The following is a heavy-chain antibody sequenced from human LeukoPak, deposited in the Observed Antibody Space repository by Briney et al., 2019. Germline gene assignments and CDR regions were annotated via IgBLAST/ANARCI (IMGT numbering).Heavy chain of an antibody. CDR1: GYTFTAYN. J-gene: IGHJ2*01. CDR2: INPNTGGT. D-gene: IGHD2-21*02. V-gene: IGHV1-2*06. Sequence: GASVQVSCKASGYTFTAYNMHWVRQAPGQGLEWMGRINPNTGGTNYALKFRGRVSMTRDTSIRTVYMELTSLRSDDTAVYYCARLGHCDGDCTSTDYWYFDLWGRGTLVAVSS. CDR3: ARLGHCDGDCTSTDYWYFDL.